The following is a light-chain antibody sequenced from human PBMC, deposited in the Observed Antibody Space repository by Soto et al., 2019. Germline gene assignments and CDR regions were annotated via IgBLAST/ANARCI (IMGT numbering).Light chain of an antibody. V-gene: IGKV3-15*01. CDR3: QQYYDSPPLM. Sequence: EIVMTQSPATLSVSPGERATLSCRASRNINRKLAWYQQKPGQAPRLLISGASTRATGIPARFSGSGSGTEFTLTISSLQSEDFAVYYCQQYYDSPPLMFGGGTKVEIK. CDR2: GAS. J-gene: IGKJ4*02. CDR1: RNINRK.